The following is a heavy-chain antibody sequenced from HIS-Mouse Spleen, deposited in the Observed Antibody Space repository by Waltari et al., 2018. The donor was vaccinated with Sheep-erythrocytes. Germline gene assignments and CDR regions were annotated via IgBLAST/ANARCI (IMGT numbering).Heavy chain of an antibody. CDR3: ARVASGATFDY. CDR1: GFTFSSYS. D-gene: IGHD1-26*01. J-gene: IGHJ4*02. CDR2: ISRSSSYI. Sequence: EVQLVESGGGLVKPGGSLRLSCAASGFTFSSYSMNWVRQAPGKGLEWVSSISRSSSYIYYSGSVKGRFTISRDNAKNSLYLQMNSLRAEDTAVYYCARVASGATFDYWGQGTLVTVSS. V-gene: IGHV3-21*01.